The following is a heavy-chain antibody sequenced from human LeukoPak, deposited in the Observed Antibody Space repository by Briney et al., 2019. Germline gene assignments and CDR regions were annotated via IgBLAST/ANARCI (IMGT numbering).Heavy chain of an antibody. D-gene: IGHD3-10*02. J-gene: IGHJ6*04. Sequence: GGSLRLSCAASGFTFSSYSMNWVRQAPGKGLEWVSYISSNGSTIYYADSVKGRFTISRDNAKNSLYLQMNSLRAEDTAVYYCAELGITMIGGVWGKGTTVTISS. CDR1: GFTFSSYS. CDR2: ISSNGSTI. CDR3: AELGITMIGGV. V-gene: IGHV3-48*04.